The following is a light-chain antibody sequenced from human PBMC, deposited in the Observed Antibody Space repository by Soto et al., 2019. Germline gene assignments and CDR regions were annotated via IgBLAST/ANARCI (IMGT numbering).Light chain of an antibody. CDR2: GAS. V-gene: IGKV3-15*01. J-gene: IGKJ1*01. Sequence: LMAKSDIAVSVSPAKRATLSGGPGQSVSSNLAWYQQKPGQAPRLLIYGASTTATGIPARFSGSGSGTEFTLTISSLQSEDFSAYYCPQYDNLPWTFGQGTKVDIK. CDR1: QSVSSN. CDR3: PQYDNLPWT.